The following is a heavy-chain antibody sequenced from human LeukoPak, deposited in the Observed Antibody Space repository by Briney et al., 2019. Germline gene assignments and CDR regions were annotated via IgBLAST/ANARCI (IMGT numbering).Heavy chain of an antibody. CDR3: AREFSGTSIAARVFDS. D-gene: IGHD6-6*01. J-gene: IGHJ4*02. Sequence: SATLSLTCTVSGGSITSYYWSYIRQPAGKGLEWIGRIHTSGSTNYNPSLKSRVTMSVDTSKNQFSLKLSSVTAADTAIHYCAREFSGTSIAARVFDSWGQGTLVTVSS. V-gene: IGHV4-4*07. CDR1: GGSITSYY. CDR2: IHTSGST.